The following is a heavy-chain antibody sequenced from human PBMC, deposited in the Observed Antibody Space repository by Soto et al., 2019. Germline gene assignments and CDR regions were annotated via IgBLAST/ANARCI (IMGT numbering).Heavy chain of an antibody. CDR1: GFTFSSYW. Sequence: EVQLVESGGGLVQPGGSLRLSCAASGFTFSSYWMSWVRQAPGKGREWVANIKQDGSEKNYVDSVKGRFTISRDNAKNSLYLQMNSMRADDTAVYYCASARHIGPWGQGTLVTVSS. D-gene: IGHD2-21*01. CDR2: IKQDGSEK. J-gene: IGHJ5*02. CDR3: ASARHIGP. V-gene: IGHV3-7*01.